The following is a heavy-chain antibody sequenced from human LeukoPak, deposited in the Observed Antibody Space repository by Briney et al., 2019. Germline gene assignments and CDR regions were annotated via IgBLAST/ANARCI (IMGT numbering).Heavy chain of an antibody. Sequence: ASVKVSCKASGYTFTSYDINWVRQATGQGLEWMGWMNPNSGNTDYAQKFQGRVTMTRNTSISTAYMELSSLRSEDTDVYYCAGRRPLWFGESDYYYYYDMDVWGQGTTVTVSS. CDR1: GYTFTSYD. CDR2: MNPNSGNT. J-gene: IGHJ6*02. D-gene: IGHD3-10*01. CDR3: AGRRPLWFGESDYYYYYDMDV. V-gene: IGHV1-8*01.